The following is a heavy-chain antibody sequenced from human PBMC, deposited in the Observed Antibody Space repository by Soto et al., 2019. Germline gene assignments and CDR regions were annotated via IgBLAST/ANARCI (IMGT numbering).Heavy chain of an antibody. D-gene: IGHD5-18*01. CDR3: ARVGVDTAMAGGMDV. Sequence: QVQLVQSGAEVKKPGSSVKVSCKASGGTFSSYAISWVRQAPGQGLEWMGGIIPIFGTANYAKKFQGRVTITADESTSPAYMELSSLRSEDTAVYYCARVGVDTAMAGGMDVWGQGTTVTVSS. CDR2: IIPIFGTA. J-gene: IGHJ6*02. CDR1: GGTFSSYA. V-gene: IGHV1-69*01.